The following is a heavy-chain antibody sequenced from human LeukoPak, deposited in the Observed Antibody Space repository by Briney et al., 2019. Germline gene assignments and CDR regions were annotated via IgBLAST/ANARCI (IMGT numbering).Heavy chain of an antibody. CDR1: GGSFSGYY. D-gene: IGHD1-26*01. CDR3: ARSSGSRYYIDY. Sequence: PSETLSLTCAVYGGSFSGYYWSWIRQPPGKGLEWIGEINHSGSTNYNPSLNSRVTISVDTSKNQFSLKLSSGTAADTAVYYCARSSGSRYYIDYWGQGTLVTVSS. J-gene: IGHJ4*02. V-gene: IGHV4-34*01. CDR2: INHSGST.